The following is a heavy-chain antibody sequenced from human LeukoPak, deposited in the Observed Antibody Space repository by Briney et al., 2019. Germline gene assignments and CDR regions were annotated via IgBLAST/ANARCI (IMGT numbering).Heavy chain of an antibody. CDR2: INHSGST. Sequence: SETLSLTCAVYGGSFSGYYWSWIHQPPGKGLEWIGEINHSGSTNYNPSLKSRVTISVDTSKNQFSLKLSSVTAADTAVYYCARSGARGYTYGPRRYYGMDVWGQGTTVTVSS. D-gene: IGHD5-18*01. CDR3: ARSGARGYTYGPRRYYGMDV. V-gene: IGHV4-34*01. J-gene: IGHJ6*02. CDR1: GGSFSGYY.